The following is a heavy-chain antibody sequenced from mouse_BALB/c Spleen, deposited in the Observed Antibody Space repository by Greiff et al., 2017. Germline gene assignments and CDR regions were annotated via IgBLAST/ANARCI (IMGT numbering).Heavy chain of an antibody. Sequence: VQLKQSGAELVRPGALVKLSCKASGFNIKDYYMHWVKQRPEQGLEWIGRIDPANGNTKYDPKFQGKATITADTSSNTAYLQLSSLTSEDTAVYYCARRLYGNYGFAYWGQGTLVTVSA. CDR2: IDPANGNT. D-gene: IGHD2-1*01. CDR3: ARRLYGNYGFAY. CDR1: GFNIKDYY. J-gene: IGHJ3*01. V-gene: IGHV14-1*02.